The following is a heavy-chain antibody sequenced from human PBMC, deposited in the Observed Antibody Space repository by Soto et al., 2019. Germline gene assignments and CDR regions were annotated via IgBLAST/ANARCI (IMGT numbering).Heavy chain of an antibody. Sequence: QEQLQQWGAGLLKLSETLPLTCYDYGGSFSGYYWSWIRKHQGKGLERIGETNHSGSTNDNPSLKCRVSISVDTSKNQCSLKLRSVSAADAAVYYCARATTVTPLYYYYMDVWGKGTTVTVSS. D-gene: IGHD4-4*01. J-gene: IGHJ6*03. CDR2: TNHSGST. CDR3: ARATTVTPLYYYYMDV. CDR1: GGSFSGYY. V-gene: IGHV4-34*01.